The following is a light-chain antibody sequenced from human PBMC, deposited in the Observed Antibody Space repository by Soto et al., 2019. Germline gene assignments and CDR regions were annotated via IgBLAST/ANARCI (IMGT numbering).Light chain of an antibody. J-gene: IGLJ2*01. CDR1: SGYSNYK. V-gene: IGLV9-49*01. CDR2: VGTGGIVG. Sequence: QSVLTQPPSASASLGASVTLTCTLSSGYSNYKVDWYQQRPGKGPRFVMRVGTGGIVGSKGDGIPDRFSVLGSGLNRYLTINNIQEEDESDYHCGADHGSGSNFVVFGGGT. CDR3: GADHGSGSNFVV.